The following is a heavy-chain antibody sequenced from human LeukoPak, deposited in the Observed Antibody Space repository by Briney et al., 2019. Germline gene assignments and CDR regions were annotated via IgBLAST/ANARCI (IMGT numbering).Heavy chain of an antibody. V-gene: IGHV4-30-2*01. CDR2: IYHSGST. CDR1: GGSISSGGYS. J-gene: IGHJ4*02. Sequence: SQTLSLTCAVSGGSISSGGYSWSWIRQPPGKGLEWIGYIYHSGSTYYNPSLKSRVTISVDRSKNQFSLKLSSVTAVDTAVYYCARESVAGGGGFDYWGQGTLVTVSS. CDR3: ARESVAGGGGFDY. D-gene: IGHD6-19*01.